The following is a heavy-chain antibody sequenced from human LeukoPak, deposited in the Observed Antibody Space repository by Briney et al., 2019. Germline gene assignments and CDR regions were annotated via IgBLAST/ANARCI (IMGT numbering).Heavy chain of an antibody. CDR2: ISYDGSNK. V-gene: IGHV3-30-3*01. D-gene: IGHD6-13*01. Sequence: GGSLRLSCAASGFTFSSYAMHWVRQAPGKGLEWVAVISYDGSNKYYADSVKGRFTISRDNSKNTLYLQMNSLRAEDTAVYYCARDVEAALDYWGQGTLVTVSS. CDR1: GFTFSSYA. J-gene: IGHJ4*02. CDR3: ARDVEAALDY.